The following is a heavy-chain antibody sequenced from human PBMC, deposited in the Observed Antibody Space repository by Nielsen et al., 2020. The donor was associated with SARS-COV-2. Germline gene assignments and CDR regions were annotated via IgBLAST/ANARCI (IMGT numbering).Heavy chain of an antibody. Sequence: WIRQPPGKGLEWIGYIYYSGSTYYNPSLKSRVTISVDTSKNQFSLKLSSVTAADTAVYYCARAIVSHRVYDYWGQGTPVTVSS. J-gene: IGHJ4*02. CDR3: ARAIVSHRVYDY. V-gene: IGHV4-31*02. CDR2: IYYSGST. D-gene: IGHD3-16*02.